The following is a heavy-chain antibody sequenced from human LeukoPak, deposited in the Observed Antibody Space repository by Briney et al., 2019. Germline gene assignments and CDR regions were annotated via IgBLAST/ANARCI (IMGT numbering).Heavy chain of an antibody. V-gene: IGHV4-34*01. D-gene: IGHD2-2*01. CDR2: INHSGST. Sequence: SETLSLTCAVWGGSFSGYYWSWLREPPGKGLEWLGEINHSGSTNYNPSLKSRVTISVDTSKNQLSLKLSSVTAADTAVYYCARVLGYQRGAWFDPWGQGTLVTVSS. CDR3: ARVLGYQRGAWFDP. CDR1: GGSFSGYY. J-gene: IGHJ5*02.